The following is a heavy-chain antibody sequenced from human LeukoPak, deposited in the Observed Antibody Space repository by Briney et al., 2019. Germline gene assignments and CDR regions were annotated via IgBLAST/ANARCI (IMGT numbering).Heavy chain of an antibody. CDR2: IRTSGGTT. J-gene: IGHJ6*02. D-gene: IGHD4-23*01. V-gene: IGHV3-48*03. CDR1: GSTFSIYE. CDR3: AREPSTNGPTGNCSMHV. Sequence: PRGSLRLSCAASGSTFSIYEMSWVRPAPGEGLEWVSYIRTSGGTTYYAESVKGQVTISRDNASKSLYLQMKSRGAEDAAIYYCAREPSTNGPTGNCSMHVWGQGTTPSVS.